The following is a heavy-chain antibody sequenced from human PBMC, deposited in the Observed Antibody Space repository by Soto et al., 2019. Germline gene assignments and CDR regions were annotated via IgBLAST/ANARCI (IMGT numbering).Heavy chain of an antibody. V-gene: IGHV3-74*01. CDR3: VRGAPFDY. J-gene: IGHJ4*02. CDR2: ISSDGTST. Sequence: HPGGSLRLSCAASGFTFSSYWMHWVRQVPGTGPVWVSRISSDGTSTAYADSVKGRFTISRDNAKNTLSLQMDSLRAEDTAVYSCVRGAPFDYWGQGAQVTVSS. CDR1: GFTFSSYW.